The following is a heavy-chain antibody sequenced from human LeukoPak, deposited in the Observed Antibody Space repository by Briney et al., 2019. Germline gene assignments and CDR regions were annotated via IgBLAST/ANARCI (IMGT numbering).Heavy chain of an antibody. CDR2: IYYSGST. D-gene: IGHD3-3*01. J-gene: IGHJ5*02. V-gene: IGHV4-59*08. CDR3: ARQGGYDFWSQDWFDP. CDR1: GCSISSYY. Sequence: SETLSLTCTVSGCSISSYYWSWIRQPPGKGLEWIGDIYYSGSTNYNPSLKSRVTVSVDTSKNQFSLKLRSVTAADPAVYYCARQGGYDFWSQDWFDPWGQGTLVTVSS.